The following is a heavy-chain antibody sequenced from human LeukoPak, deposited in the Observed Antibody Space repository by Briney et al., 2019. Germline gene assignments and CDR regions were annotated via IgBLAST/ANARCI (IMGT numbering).Heavy chain of an antibody. CDR3: AKPPIRYCSSTSCPYYFDY. CDR1: GGSFSGYY. J-gene: IGHJ4*02. D-gene: IGHD2-2*01. CDR2: ISASGGST. Sequence: ETLSLTCAVYGGSFSGYYWSWVRQAPGKGLEWVSAISASGGSTYYADSVKGRFTFSRDNSKNTLYLQMNSLRAEDTAVYYCAKPPIRYCSSTSCPYYFDYWGQGTLVTVSS. V-gene: IGHV3-23*01.